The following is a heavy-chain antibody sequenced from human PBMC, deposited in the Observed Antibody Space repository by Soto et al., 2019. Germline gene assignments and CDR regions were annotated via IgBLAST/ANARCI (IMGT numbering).Heavy chain of an antibody. Sequence: EMQLLESGGGLVQPGGSLRLSCAASGFTFSHYAMSWVRQAPGKGLEWVATIIAGGGDTYYAESVKGRFTISRDNSKNTLYMQINRLRAEDTALYYCAKKYSYDAGTYLYHFDCWGQGTLVTVSS. J-gene: IGHJ4*02. V-gene: IGHV3-23*01. CDR1: GFTFSHYA. CDR2: IIAGGGDT. D-gene: IGHD3-10*01. CDR3: AKKYSYDAGTYLYHFDC.